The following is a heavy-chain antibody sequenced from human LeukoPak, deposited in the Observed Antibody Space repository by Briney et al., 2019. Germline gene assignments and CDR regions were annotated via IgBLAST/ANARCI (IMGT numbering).Heavy chain of an antibody. D-gene: IGHD3-22*01. Sequence: GASVKVSCKASGYTFTSYGISWVRQAPGQGLEWVGWISAYNGNTNYAQKLQGRVTMTTDTSTSTAYMELRSLRSDDTAVYYCARVPSFYYDSSGYHDYWGQGTLVTVSS. V-gene: IGHV1-18*01. CDR3: ARVPSFYYDSSGYHDY. J-gene: IGHJ4*02. CDR2: ISAYNGNT. CDR1: GYTFTSYG.